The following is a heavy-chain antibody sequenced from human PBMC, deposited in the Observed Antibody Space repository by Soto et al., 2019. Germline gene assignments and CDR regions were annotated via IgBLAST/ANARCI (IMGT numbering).Heavy chain of an antibody. CDR2: ISSSSSYI. D-gene: IGHD4-17*01. V-gene: IGHV3-21*01. J-gene: IGHJ4*02. CDR3: ASLYGYYEGGGLGHFDY. CDR1: GFTFSSYS. Sequence: EVQLVESGGGLVKPGGSLRLSCAASGFTFSSYSMNWVRQAPGKGLEWVSSISSSSSYIYYADSVKGRFTISRDNAKNSLYLQMNSLRAEDTAVYYCASLYGYYEGGGLGHFDYWGQGTLVTVSS.